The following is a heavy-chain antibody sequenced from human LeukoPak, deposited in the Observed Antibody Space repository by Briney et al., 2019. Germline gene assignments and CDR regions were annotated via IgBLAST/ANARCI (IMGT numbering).Heavy chain of an antibody. J-gene: IGHJ4*02. CDR3: ARPRIAVAIFDY. CDR2: INSDGSST. Sequence: TGGSLRLSCAASGFTFSSCWMHWVRQAPGKGLVWVSRINSDGSSTSYADSVKGRFTISRDNAKNTLYLQMNSLRAEDTAVYYCARPRIAVAIFDYWGQGTLVTVSS. D-gene: IGHD6-19*01. V-gene: IGHV3-74*01. CDR1: GFTFSSCW.